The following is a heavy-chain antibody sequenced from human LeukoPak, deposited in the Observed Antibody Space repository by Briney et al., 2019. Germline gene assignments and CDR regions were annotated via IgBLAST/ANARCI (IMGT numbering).Heavy chain of an antibody. J-gene: IGHJ4*02. CDR2: ISGSGGST. CDR1: GFTFSSYA. V-gene: IGHV3-23*01. Sequence: GGSLRLSCAASGFTFSSYATSWVRQAPGKGLEWVSAISGSGGSTYYADSVKGRFTISRDNSKNTLCLRMNSLRAEDTAVYYCAKKRGVVPAAMPIDYWGQGTLVTVSS. CDR3: AKKRGVVPAAMPIDY. D-gene: IGHD2-2*01.